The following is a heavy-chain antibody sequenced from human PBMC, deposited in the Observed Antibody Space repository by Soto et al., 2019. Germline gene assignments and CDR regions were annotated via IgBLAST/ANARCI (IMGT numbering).Heavy chain of an antibody. CDR1: GYSFTSYW. CDR2: IYPGDSDT. V-gene: IGHV5-51*01. Sequence: GESLKISCKGSGYSFTSYWIGWVRQVPGKGLEWMGVIYPGDSDTRYSPSFQGQDTISADTSISTAYLQWSSLKASDTAMYYCASSPGSAYDAFDIWGQGTMVTVSS. D-gene: IGHD6-6*01. CDR3: ASSPGSAYDAFDI. J-gene: IGHJ3*02.